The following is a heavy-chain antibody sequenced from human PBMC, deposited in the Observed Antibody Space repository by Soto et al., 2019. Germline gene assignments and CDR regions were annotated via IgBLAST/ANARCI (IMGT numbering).Heavy chain of an antibody. CDR1: GYTFTSYG. D-gene: IGHD6-6*01. Sequence: ASVKVSCKASGYTFTSYGISWVRQAPGQGLEWMGWISAYNGNTNYAQKLQGRVTMTTDTSTSTAYMELRSLRSDDTAVYYCARDIFRGRGGGGHFSRASSHEYWGQGNLGTVSS. CDR2: ISAYNGNT. J-gene: IGHJ4*02. CDR3: ARDIFRGRGGGGHFSRASSHEY. V-gene: IGHV1-18*01.